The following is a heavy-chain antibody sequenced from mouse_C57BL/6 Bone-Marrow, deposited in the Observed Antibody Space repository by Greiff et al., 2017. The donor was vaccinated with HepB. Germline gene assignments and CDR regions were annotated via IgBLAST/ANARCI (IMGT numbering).Heavy chain of an antibody. Sequence: QVQLQQPGAELVKPGASVKLSCKASGYTFTSYWMHWVKQRPGQGLEWIGYINPSSGYTKYNQKFKDKATLTADKSSSTAYMQLSSLTYEDSAVYYCAGPYYYGSSYLDYWGQGTTLTVSS. D-gene: IGHD1-1*01. V-gene: IGHV1-7*01. CDR1: GYTFTSYW. CDR3: AGPYYYGSSYLDY. J-gene: IGHJ2*01. CDR2: INPSSGYT.